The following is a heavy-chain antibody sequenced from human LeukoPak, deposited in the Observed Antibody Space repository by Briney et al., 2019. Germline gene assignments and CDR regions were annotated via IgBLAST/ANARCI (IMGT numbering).Heavy chain of an antibody. J-gene: IGHJ4*02. V-gene: IGHV3-7*01. CDR3: AREAPYLIRQQLVRLLDF. Sequence: PGGSLRLSCAASGLTFSSYWMSWVRQAPGKGLEWVANIKQDGSEKYYVDSVKGRFTISRDNAKNSLYLQMNSLRAEDTAVYYCAREAPYLIRQQLVRLLDFWGQGTLVTVSS. CDR1: GLTFSSYW. CDR2: IKQDGSEK. D-gene: IGHD1-1*01.